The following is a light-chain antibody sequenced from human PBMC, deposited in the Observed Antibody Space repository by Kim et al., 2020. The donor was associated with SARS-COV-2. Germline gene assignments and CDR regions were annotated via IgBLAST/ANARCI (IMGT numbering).Light chain of an antibody. CDR3: QQYNSYWT. CDR1: QSISTW. Sequence: SASVGDRVTISCRASQSISTWLAWYQQKPGTAPKLLIYDASSLETGVPSRFSASGSGTEFTLTISRLQPDDFATYYCQQYNSYWTFGQGTKVDIK. V-gene: IGKV1-5*01. J-gene: IGKJ1*01. CDR2: DAS.